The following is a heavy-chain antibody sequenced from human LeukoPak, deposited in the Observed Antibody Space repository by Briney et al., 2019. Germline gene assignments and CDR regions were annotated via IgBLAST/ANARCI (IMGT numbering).Heavy chain of an antibody. D-gene: IGHD2-8*01. V-gene: IGHV4-38-2*02. Sequence: SETLSLTCTVSGFSITSTYYWAWFRQPPGKGLEWIATVFQLQTVRTFYNPSLESRVTMSLDTSQNQFSLNLTSVTAADTALFYCARVLHAPKFMDSWGQGTLVTVSS. J-gene: IGHJ4*02. CDR2: VFQLQTVRT. CDR3: ARVLHAPKFMDS. CDR1: GFSITSTYY.